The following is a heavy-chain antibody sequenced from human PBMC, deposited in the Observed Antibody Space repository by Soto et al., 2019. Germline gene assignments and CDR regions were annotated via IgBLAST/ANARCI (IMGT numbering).Heavy chain of an antibody. D-gene: IGHD5-12*01. CDR3: ARDEGDGYNSADY. Sequence: GASVKVSCKASGGTFSSYTISWVRQAPGQGLEWMGRIIPILGIANYAQKFQGRVTMTRDTSTSTVYMELSSLRSEDTAVYYCARDEGDGYNSADYWGQGTLVTVSS. CDR2: IIPILGIA. J-gene: IGHJ4*02. CDR1: GGTFSSYT. V-gene: IGHV1-69*04.